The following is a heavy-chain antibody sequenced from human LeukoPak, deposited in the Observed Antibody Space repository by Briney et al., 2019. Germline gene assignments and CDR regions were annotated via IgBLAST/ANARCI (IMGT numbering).Heavy chain of an antibody. V-gene: IGHV1-2*02. CDR2: IHPNSGGT. CDR1: GYTFTGYY. CDR3: AREGRNGYNEGYFDY. J-gene: IGHJ4*02. D-gene: IGHD5-24*01. Sequence: ASVKVSCKASGYTFTGYYMHWVRQAPGQGLDWIGWIHPNSGGTKYAQNFQGRVTLTTDTSINTAYMELSSLRSDDTAVYYCAREGRNGYNEGYFDYWGQGTLVTVSS.